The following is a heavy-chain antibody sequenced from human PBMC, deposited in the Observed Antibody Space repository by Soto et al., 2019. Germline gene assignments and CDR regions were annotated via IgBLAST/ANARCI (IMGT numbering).Heavy chain of an antibody. J-gene: IGHJ5*02. CDR2: IGTQHDT. V-gene: IGHV3-13*01. CDR3: ARQASYWHGGGGWFDP. CDR1: GFTFSAYD. D-gene: IGHD2-8*02. Sequence: EVQLVESGGGLVQPGGSLRLSCAASGFTFSAYDMHWVRQATGKGLEWVSAIGTQHDTYYPDSVKGRFTISRENAKNSLFLQMNSLRXGDTAVYYWARQASYWHGGGGWFDPWGQGTLVTVSS.